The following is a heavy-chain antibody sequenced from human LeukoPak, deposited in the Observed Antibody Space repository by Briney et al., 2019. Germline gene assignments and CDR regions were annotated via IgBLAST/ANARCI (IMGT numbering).Heavy chain of an antibody. J-gene: IGHJ3*01. CDR2: IYGDDDK. V-gene: IGHV2-5*02. D-gene: IGHD3-9*01. CDR1: GFSPNARGVA. CDR3: AHRVPFLSGRITITPDAFDF. Sequence: SGPTLVNPTQTLTLTCIFPGFSPNARGVAVGWIRQPPGKALEWLALIYGDDDKRYSPSLRNRLTITKDSSKNQLVLTMTNMDPVDTATYYCAHRVPFLSGRITITPDAFDFGGQGTMVTVSS.